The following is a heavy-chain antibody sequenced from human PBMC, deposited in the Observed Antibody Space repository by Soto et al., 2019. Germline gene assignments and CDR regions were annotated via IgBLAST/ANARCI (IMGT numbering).Heavy chain of an antibody. Sequence: SVKVSCKASGGTFSSYAISWVRQAPGQGLEWMGGIIPIFGTANYAQKFQGRVTITADKSTSTAYMELSSLRSEDTAVYYCARGGYCSSTSCYIGANDPGGFDYWGQGTLVTVSS. V-gene: IGHV1-69*06. D-gene: IGHD2-2*02. CDR3: ARGGYCSSTSCYIGANDPGGFDY. J-gene: IGHJ4*02. CDR1: GGTFSSYA. CDR2: IIPIFGTA.